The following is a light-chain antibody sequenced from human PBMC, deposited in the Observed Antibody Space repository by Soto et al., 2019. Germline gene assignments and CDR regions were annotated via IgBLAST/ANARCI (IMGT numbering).Light chain of an antibody. V-gene: IGLV1-40*01. CDR2: GNS. CDR1: SSNIGAGYD. Sequence: QSVLTQPPSVSGAPGQRVTISCTGSSSNIGAGYDVHWYQQLPGTAPNLLIYGNSNRPSGVPDRFSGSKSGTSASLAITGLQAEDEADYYCQSYGSSLSALFGGGTKLTVL. J-gene: IGLJ2*01. CDR3: QSYGSSLSAL.